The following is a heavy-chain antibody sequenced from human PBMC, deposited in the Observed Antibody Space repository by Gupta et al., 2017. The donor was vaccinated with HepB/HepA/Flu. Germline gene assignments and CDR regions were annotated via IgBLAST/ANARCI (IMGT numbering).Heavy chain of an antibody. D-gene: IGHD3-10*01. Sequence: EVQLLESGGGLVQPGGSLRLSCAASGFTFSSYSMTGVRQAPGKGREWVSGSSEKGGSTYYADSVRGRFTISRDNSKKMVYLQMNSLRAEDTAIYYGTKWAGFGEHWGQGTLGTVSS. J-gene: IGHJ4*02. V-gene: IGHV3-23*01. CDR1: GFTFSSYS. CDR3: TKWAGFGEH. CDR2: SSEKGGST.